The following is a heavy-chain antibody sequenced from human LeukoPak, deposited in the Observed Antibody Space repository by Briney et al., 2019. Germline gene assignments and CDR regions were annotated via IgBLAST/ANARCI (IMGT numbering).Heavy chain of an antibody. V-gene: IGHV3-48*01. J-gene: IGHJ4*02. Sequence: PGGSLRLSCAASGFTFSSYSMNWVRQAPGKGLEWVSYISSSSSTIYYADSVEGRFTISRDNAKNSLYLQMNSLRAEDTAVYYCARDLEYLGWDYWGQGTLVTVSS. CDR3: ARDLEYLGWDY. D-gene: IGHD2/OR15-2a*01. CDR2: ISSSSSTI. CDR1: GFTFSSYS.